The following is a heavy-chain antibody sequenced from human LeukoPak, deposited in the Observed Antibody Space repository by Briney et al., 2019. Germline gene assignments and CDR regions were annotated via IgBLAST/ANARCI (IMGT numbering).Heavy chain of an antibody. Sequence: SETLSLTCTVSGVSISNGLYYWDWIRQPPGKGLEWIGSVLFTGSAWVNPPLNSRVTMSVDTTKNQFSLKLRSVSAGDTAVYYCARRGSGNGGTYAGMDVWGQGTTVTVSS. CDR1: GVSISNGLYY. CDR2: VLFTGSA. CDR3: ARRGSGNGGTYAGMDV. V-gene: IGHV4-39*01. D-gene: IGHD4/OR15-4a*01. J-gene: IGHJ6*02.